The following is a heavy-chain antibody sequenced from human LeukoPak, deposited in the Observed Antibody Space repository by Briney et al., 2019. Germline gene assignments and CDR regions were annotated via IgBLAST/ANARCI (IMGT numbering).Heavy chain of an antibody. Sequence: PGGSLRLSCAASGFTFSSYVMHWVRQAPGKGLEWVAVISYDGSNKYYADSVKGRFTISRDNSKNTLYLQMNSLRAEDTAVYYCAKDGDIVVVPAAMYHYYYGMDVWGQGTTVTVSS. V-gene: IGHV3-30*18. CDR3: AKDGDIVVVPAAMYHYYYGMDV. CDR1: GFTFSSYV. J-gene: IGHJ6*02. CDR2: ISYDGSNK. D-gene: IGHD2-2*01.